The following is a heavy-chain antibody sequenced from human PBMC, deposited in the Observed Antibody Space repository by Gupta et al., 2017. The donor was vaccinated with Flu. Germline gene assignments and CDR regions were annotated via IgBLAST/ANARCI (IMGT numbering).Heavy chain of an antibody. D-gene: IGHD3-10*01. V-gene: IGHV3-33*01. CDR1: GFTFSLYG. J-gene: IGHJ4*02. CDR2: IWYDGSYK. Sequence: QVHLVESGGGVVQPGRSLRLSCAASGFTFSLYGMHWVRQAPGKGLEWVAVIWYDGSYKYYADSVKGRFTISRDNSENTVYLQMDSLRAEDTGVYYCARQGKSGTTETGFDHWGQGTLVTVSS. CDR3: ARQGKSGTTETGFDH.